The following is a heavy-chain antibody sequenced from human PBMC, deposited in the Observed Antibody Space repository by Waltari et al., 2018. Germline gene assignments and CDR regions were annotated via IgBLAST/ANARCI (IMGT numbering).Heavy chain of an antibody. Sequence: QVQLVQSGTEVKKPGASVKVSCEASGYTFTAFYMPWVRQTPGHGLEWMGWINPNNGDTKFAEKFQGRVTMTRDTSISTAYIELSRLQSDDTAVYYCARDTSPLYYDSAGLDAFDSWGQGTLVTVSS. CDR1: GYTFTAFY. CDR3: ARDTSPLYYDSAGLDAFDS. D-gene: IGHD3-22*01. J-gene: IGHJ3*02. V-gene: IGHV1-2*02. CDR2: INPNNGDT.